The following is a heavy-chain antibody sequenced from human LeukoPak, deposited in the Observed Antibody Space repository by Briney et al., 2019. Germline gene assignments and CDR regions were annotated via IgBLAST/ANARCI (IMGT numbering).Heavy chain of an antibody. J-gene: IGHJ6*03. V-gene: IGHV3-30*02. CDR1: GFTFSSYA. CDR3: ANSAVPIYYYYMDV. Sequence: GGSLRLSCAASGFTFSSYAMSWVRQAPGKGLEWVVFIRYDGSNKYYADSVKGRFTISRDNSKNTLYLQMNSLRAEDTAVYYCANSAVPIYYYYMDVWGKGTTVTVSS. CDR2: IRYDGSNK. D-gene: IGHD2-2*01.